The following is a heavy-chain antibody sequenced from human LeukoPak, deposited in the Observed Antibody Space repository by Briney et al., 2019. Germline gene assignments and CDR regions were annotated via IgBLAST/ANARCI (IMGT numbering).Heavy chain of an antibody. Sequence: ASVKVSCKASGYTFTGYYMHWVRQAPGQGLEWMGWINPNSGGTNYAQKFQGRVTMTRDTSISTAYMELSRLRSDDTAVYYCARDHPDYGDYTNFDYWGQGTLATVSS. D-gene: IGHD4-17*01. CDR2: INPNSGGT. CDR1: GYTFTGYY. J-gene: IGHJ4*02. CDR3: ARDHPDYGDYTNFDY. V-gene: IGHV1-2*02.